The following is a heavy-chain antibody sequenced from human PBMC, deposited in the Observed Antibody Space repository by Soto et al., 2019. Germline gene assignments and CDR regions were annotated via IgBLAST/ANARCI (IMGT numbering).Heavy chain of an antibody. V-gene: IGHV3-30*18. CDR3: AKDLGYSYGGFFDY. Sequence: QVQLVESGGGVVQPERSLRLSCAASGFIFSNYGMHWVRQAPGKGLEWVAVVSSAGSTKYYADSVKGRFTISRDNSKNTVFLQMNSLRAEDTAVYYCAKDLGYSYGGFFDYWGQGNLVTVSS. CDR1: GFIFSNYG. J-gene: IGHJ4*02. D-gene: IGHD5-18*01. CDR2: VSSAGSTK.